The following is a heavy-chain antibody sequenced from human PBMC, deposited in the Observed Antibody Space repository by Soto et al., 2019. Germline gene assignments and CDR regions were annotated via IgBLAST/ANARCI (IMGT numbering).Heavy chain of an antibody. D-gene: IGHD1-1*01. Sequence: QVQLQQSGPGLLKPSETLSLTCTVSGGSISSPSYNWGWVRQPPGKGPEWIGSFFYGGRTHYSPSLESRLSIAVDTARRQVPLILTSVTAADTAVYYCATVASTHFDSWGQGALVVVSS. CDR3: ATVASTHFDS. V-gene: IGHV4-39*01. CDR1: GGSISSPSYN. J-gene: IGHJ4*02. CDR2: FFYGGRT.